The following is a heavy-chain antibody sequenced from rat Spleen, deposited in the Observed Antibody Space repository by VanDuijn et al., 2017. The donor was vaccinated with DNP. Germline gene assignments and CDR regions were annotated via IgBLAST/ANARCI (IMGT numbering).Heavy chain of an antibody. J-gene: IGHJ3*01. CDR3: TRAYNNGDFDY. Sequence: EVQLVESGGGSVQPGRSLKLSCAASGFTFSDYYMAWVRQAPTVGLECVAYISYHGGNTYYRDSVKGRFTVSRDNAKSTLYLHMDSLRSEETATYYGTRAYNNGDFDYWGQGTLVTVSS. V-gene: IGHV5-20*01. D-gene: IGHD1-10*01. CDR2: ISYHGGNT. CDR1: GFTFSDYY.